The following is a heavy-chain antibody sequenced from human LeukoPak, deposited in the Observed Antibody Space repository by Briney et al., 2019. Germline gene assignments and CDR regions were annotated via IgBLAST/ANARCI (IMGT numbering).Heavy chain of an antibody. J-gene: IGHJ4*02. V-gene: IGHV4-38-2*02. D-gene: IGHD1-26*01. CDR3: ARDYSGSHDY. Sequence: SETLSLTCTVSRYSISNGYYWGWIRQPPGKGLEWIGSIYHSGSTYYNPSLKSRVTISVDTSKNQFSLKLSSVTAADTAVYYCARDYSGSHDYWGQGTLVTVSS. CDR1: RYSISNGYY. CDR2: IYHSGST.